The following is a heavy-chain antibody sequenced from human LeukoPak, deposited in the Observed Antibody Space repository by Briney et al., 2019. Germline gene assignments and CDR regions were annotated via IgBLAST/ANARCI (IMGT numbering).Heavy chain of an antibody. CDR3: AKDPSDLGGSGSNNYFDC. Sequence: GGSLRLSCAASGFTFSSYDMSWVRQAPGKGLAWVSGITYSSCYTYYADSVKGRLTISRDNSRNTLYLQMNSLRAEDTTVYYCAKDPSDLGGSGSNNYFDCWGQGTLVTVSS. CDR1: GFTFSSYD. D-gene: IGHD3-10*01. J-gene: IGHJ4*02. CDR2: ITYSSCYT. V-gene: IGHV3-23*01.